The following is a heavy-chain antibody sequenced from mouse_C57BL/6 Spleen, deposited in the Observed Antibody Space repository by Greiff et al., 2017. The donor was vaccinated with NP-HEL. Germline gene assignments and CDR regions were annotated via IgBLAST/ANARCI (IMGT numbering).Heavy chain of an antibody. CDR2: ISSGSSTI. CDR1: GFTFSDYG. D-gene: IGHD2-4*01. Sequence: EVMLVESGGGLVKPGGSLKLSCAASGFTFSDYGMHWVRQAPEKGLEWVAYISSGSSTIYYADTVKGRFTISRDNAKNTLFLQMTSLRSEDTAMYYCASDYGLCWYFDVWGTGTTVTVSS. J-gene: IGHJ1*03. V-gene: IGHV5-17*01. CDR3: ASDYGLCWYFDV.